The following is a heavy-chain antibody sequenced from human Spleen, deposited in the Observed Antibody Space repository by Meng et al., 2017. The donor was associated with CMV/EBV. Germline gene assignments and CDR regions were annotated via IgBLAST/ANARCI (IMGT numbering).Heavy chain of an antibody. CDR1: GFTFANYE. CDR2: ISTSGSTI. CDR3: ARTYPNYYYGMDV. V-gene: IGHV3-48*03. D-gene: IGHD2-2*02. Sequence: GESLKISCTASGFTFANYEMNWVRQAPGKGLEWIAYISTSGSTIYYADSVKGRFTISRDNSENTLYLQMNSLRAEDTAVYYCARTYPNYYYGMDVWGQGTTVTVSS. J-gene: IGHJ6*02.